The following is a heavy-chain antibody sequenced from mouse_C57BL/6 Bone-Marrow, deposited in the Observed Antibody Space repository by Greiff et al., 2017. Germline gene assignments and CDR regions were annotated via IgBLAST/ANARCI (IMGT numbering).Heavy chain of an antibody. D-gene: IGHD1-1*01. CDR1: GFTFSDYY. CDR2: ISNGGGST. Sequence: EVQRVESGGGLVQPGGSLKLSCAASGFTFSDYYMYWVRQTPEKRLEWVAYISNGGGSTYYPDTVKGRFTISRDNAKNTLYLQMSRLKSEDTAMYYCARHSDYYGSSLDYWGQGTTLTVSS. CDR3: ARHSDYYGSSLDY. V-gene: IGHV5-12*01. J-gene: IGHJ2*01.